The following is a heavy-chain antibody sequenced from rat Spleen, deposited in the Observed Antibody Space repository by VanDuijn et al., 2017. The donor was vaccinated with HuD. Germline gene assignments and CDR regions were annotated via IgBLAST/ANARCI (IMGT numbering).Heavy chain of an antibody. D-gene: IGHD1-2*01. Sequence: EVQLVESGGGLVQPGRSLKLSCAASGFTFSNSGMAWVCQAPTKGLEWVATISYDGSTTNYRDSVKGRFTISRDNAKSTLYLQMDSLRSEDTATYYCTTRPYYSSLNWFPYWGQGTLVTVSS. V-gene: IGHV5-29*01. CDR2: ISYDGSTT. CDR3: TTRPYYSSLNWFPY. J-gene: IGHJ3*01. CDR1: GFTFSNSG.